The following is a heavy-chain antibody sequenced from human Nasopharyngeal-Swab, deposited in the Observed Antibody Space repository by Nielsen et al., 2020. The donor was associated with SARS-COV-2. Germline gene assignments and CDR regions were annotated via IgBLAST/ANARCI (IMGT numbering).Heavy chain of an antibody. V-gene: IGHV3-7*01. J-gene: IGHJ4*02. Sequence: GGSLRLSCAASGFTFTNHYMTWVRQAPGKGLEWVANIKQDGGEKFYVDSVKGRFRVSRDNAQNSVYLQMNSLRAEDTAVYYCARDMAMEYYDSSGYYLGHDDWGQGTLVTVSS. D-gene: IGHD3-22*01. CDR3: ARDMAMEYYDSSGYYLGHDD. CDR1: GFTFTNHY. CDR2: IKQDGGEK.